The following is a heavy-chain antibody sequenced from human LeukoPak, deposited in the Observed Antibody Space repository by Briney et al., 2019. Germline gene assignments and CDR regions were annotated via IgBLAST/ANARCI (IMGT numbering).Heavy chain of an antibody. V-gene: IGHV3-66*01. CDR3: AREGATTAFDI. CDR1: GFTVSSNY. D-gene: IGHD1-26*01. J-gene: IGHJ3*02. CDR2: IYSGGST. Sequence: PGGSLRLSSAASGFTVSSNYMNWVRQAPGKGLEWVSVIYSGGSTYYADPVKGRFSISRDNSKNTLYLQMNSLRAEDTAVYYCAREGATTAFDIWGQGTMVTVSS.